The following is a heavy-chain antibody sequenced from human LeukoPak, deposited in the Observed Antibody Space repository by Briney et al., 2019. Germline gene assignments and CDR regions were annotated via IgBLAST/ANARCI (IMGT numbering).Heavy chain of an antibody. CDR1: GFTFSSYA. D-gene: IGHD3-9*01. J-gene: IGHJ4*02. CDR2: ISGGGGTT. V-gene: IGHV3-23*01. CDR3: ALRGLVITYYFDY. Sequence: PGGSLRLSCAASGFTFSSYAMSWVRQAPGKGVEWVSTISGGGGTTYYADSVKGRFTISRDNSKNTLYLQMNSLRAEDTALYYGALRGLVITYYFDYWGQGTLVTVSS.